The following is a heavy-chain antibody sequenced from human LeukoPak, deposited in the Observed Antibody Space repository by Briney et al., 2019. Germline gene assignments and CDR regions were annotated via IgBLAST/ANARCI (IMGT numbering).Heavy chain of an antibody. CDR2: IGTAGEI. Sequence: PGGSLRLSCAASGFTFSSYDIHWVRQATGKGLEWVSGIGTAGEIYYPGSVKGRFAISRDNSKNTLYLQMNSLRAEDTAVYYCATPVPHGSDPSLYYYYMDVWGKGTTVTISS. CDR1: GFTFSSYD. D-gene: IGHD3-10*01. J-gene: IGHJ6*03. CDR3: ATPVPHGSDPSLYYYYMDV. V-gene: IGHV3-13*01.